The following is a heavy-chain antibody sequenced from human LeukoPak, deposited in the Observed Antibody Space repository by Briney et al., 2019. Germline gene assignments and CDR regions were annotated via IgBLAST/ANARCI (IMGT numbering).Heavy chain of an antibody. CDR1: GGSINRYY. CDR3: ARGISRAKTDY. Sequence: KPSETLSLTCTLSGGSINRYYWSWIRQPPGKGLEWIGYIYYSGSSNYSPSLKSRVSLSLDTSKNQFSLRLSSVTAADTAVYFCARGISRAKTDYWGQGTLVTVSS. V-gene: IGHV4-59*01. J-gene: IGHJ4*02. CDR2: IYYSGSS.